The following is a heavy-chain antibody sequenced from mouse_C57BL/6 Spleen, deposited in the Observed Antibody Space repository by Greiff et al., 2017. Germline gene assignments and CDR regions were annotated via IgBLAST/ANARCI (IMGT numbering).Heavy chain of an antibody. CDR2: INPGSGGT. V-gene: IGHV1-54*01. Sequence: QVQLQQSGAELVRPGTSVKVSCKASGYAFTNYLIEWVKQRPGQGLEWIGVINPGSGGTNYNEKFKGKATLTADKSSSTAYMQLSSLTSEDSAVYFCARGDDGYCVLDYWGQGTTLTVSS. CDR3: ARGDDGYCVLDY. J-gene: IGHJ2*01. CDR1: GYAFTNYL. D-gene: IGHD2-3*01.